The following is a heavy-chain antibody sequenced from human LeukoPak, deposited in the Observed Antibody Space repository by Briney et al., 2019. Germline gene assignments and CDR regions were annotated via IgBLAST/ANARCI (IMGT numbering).Heavy chain of an antibody. CDR1: GFTFGKYW. D-gene: IGHD6-19*01. CDR3: AREGQWLAHAFDI. CDR2: IKLDGSEK. Sequence: GGSLRLSCVASGFTFGKYWMSWVRQAPGKGLEWVANIKLDGSEKNYVDSVKGRFTISRDNTKNSLYLQMNSLRAEDTAVFYCAREGQWLAHAFDIWGQGTMVTVSS. V-gene: IGHV3-7*03. J-gene: IGHJ3*02.